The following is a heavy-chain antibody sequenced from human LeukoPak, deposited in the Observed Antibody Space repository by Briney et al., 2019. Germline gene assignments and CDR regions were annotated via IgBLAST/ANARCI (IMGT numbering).Heavy chain of an antibody. J-gene: IGHJ6*02. CDR1: GYTFTSYA. D-gene: IGHD3-10*01. CDR2: INAGNGNT. CDR3: AKRGSGSVFYYYGMDV. Sequence: ASVKVSFKASGYTFTSYAMHWVRPAPGQRLAWMGWINAGNGNTKYSQKFQGRVTITRDTSASTAYMELSSLRSEDTAVYYCAKRGSGSVFYYYGMDVWGQGTTVTVSS. V-gene: IGHV1-3*01.